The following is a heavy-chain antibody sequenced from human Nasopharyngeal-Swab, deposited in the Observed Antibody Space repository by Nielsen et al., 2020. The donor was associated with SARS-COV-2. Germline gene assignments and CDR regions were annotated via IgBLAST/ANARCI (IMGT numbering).Heavy chain of an antibody. CDR1: GGSISSSSYY. J-gene: IGHJ6*02. CDR2: IYYSGST. V-gene: IGHV4-39*07. D-gene: IGHD2-15*01. CDR3: ARVAVVVSYYYYGMDV. Sequence: GPLRLSCTVSGGSISSSSYYWGWIRQPPGKGLEWIGSIYYSGSTYYNPSLKSRVTISVDTSKNQFSLKLSSVTAADTAVYYCARVAVVVSYYYYGMDVWGQGTTVTVSS.